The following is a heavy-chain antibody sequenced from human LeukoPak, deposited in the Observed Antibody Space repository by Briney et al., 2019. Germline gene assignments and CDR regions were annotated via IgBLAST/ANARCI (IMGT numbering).Heavy chain of an antibody. J-gene: IGHJ4*02. D-gene: IGHD4-23*01. Sequence: PGGSLRLSCAASGFTFSSYGMHWVRQAPGKGLEWVAVISYDGSNKYYADSVKGRFTISRDNSKNTLYLQMNSLRAEDTAVYYCAKDQHYGGKSFDYWGQGTLVTVSS. V-gene: IGHV3-30*18. CDR1: GFTFSSYG. CDR2: ISYDGSNK. CDR3: AKDQHYGGKSFDY.